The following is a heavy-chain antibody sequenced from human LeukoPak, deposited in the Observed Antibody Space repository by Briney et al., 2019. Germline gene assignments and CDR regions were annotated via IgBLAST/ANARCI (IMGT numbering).Heavy chain of an antibody. J-gene: IGHJ4*02. CDR3: AEGASYPDFDY. CDR2: IYYSGST. CDR1: GGSISSYY. V-gene: IGHV4-59*05. D-gene: IGHD3-16*02. Sequence: SETLSLTCTVSGGSISSYYWSWIRPPPGKGLEWIGSIYYSGSTYYNPSLKSRVTISVDTSKNQFSLKLSSVTAADTAVYYCAEGASYPDFDYWGQGTLVTVSS.